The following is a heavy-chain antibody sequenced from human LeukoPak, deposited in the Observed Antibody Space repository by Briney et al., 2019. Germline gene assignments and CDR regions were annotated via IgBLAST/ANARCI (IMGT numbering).Heavy chain of an antibody. J-gene: IGHJ4*02. CDR1: GFNFDRYT. V-gene: IGHV3-43*01. D-gene: IGHD5-18*01. Sequence: GSLRLSCATSGFNFDRYTIHWVRQAPGKGLEWVSLAGWAGGTTYYSDSVRGRFTISRDSGKNSVYLQMNSLTTDDTAFYFCAKELDTMFFDYWGQGALVTVSS. CDR2: AGWAGGTT. CDR3: AKELDTMFFDY.